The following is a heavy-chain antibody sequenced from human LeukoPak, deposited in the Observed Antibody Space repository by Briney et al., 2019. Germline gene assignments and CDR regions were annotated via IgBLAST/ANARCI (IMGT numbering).Heavy chain of an antibody. CDR1: GYSISTGYY. V-gene: IGHV4-38-2*02. CDR2: IYHSGST. CDR3: VRSSSSIFDY. D-gene: IGHD6-6*01. J-gene: IGHJ4*02. Sequence: SETLSLTCTVSGYSISTGYYWGWIRQPPGKGLEWIGTIYHSGSTYYNPSLKSRFTISIDTSKNQFSLKLSSVTAADTAVYYCVRSSSSIFDYWGQGTLVTVSS.